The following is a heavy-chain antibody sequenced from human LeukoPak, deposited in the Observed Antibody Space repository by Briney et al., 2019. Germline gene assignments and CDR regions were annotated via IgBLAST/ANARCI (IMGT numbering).Heavy chain of an antibody. CDR3: ARRGGSGRAFDY. D-gene: IGHD1-26*01. V-gene: IGHV4-39*01. Sequence: PSETLSLTCSVSGASISGGTYYWGWIRQPPGKGLERIGSIYYTGSTYDNPSLKSRVTISVDTSKNQFSLKLSSVTAADTAVYYCARRGGSGRAFDYWGQGTLVTVSS. CDR1: GASISGGTYY. J-gene: IGHJ4*02. CDR2: IYYTGST.